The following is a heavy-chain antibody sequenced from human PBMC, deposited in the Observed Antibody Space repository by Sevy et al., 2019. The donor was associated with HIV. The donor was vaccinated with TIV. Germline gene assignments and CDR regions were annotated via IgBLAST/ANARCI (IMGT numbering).Heavy chain of an antibody. Sequence: GGSLRLSCVAAGFTFSSYDMHWVRQGTGKGLEWISGVGPAGDQFYPGSVKGRFTISRENAKNSFYLQMNNLRAGDTAVYYCARSGGYSDYGMDVWGQGTTVTVSS. J-gene: IGHJ6*02. CDR2: VGPAGDQ. D-gene: IGHD5-12*01. CDR1: GFTFSSYD. V-gene: IGHV3-13*05. CDR3: ARSGGYSDYGMDV.